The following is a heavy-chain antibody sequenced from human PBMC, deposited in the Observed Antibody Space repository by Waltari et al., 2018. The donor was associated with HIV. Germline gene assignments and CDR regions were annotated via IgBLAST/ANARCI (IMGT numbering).Heavy chain of an antibody. J-gene: IGHJ4*02. CDR1: GGSINGYY. CDR2: VYYNETI. V-gene: IGHV4-59*01. D-gene: IGHD3-10*01. CDR3: ARGQNSGSDKYYFDY. Sequence: QVQLQESGPRLVKPSETLSLTCPVPGGSINGYYWNWIRQSPGKRLHWIGYVYYNETINYNPSLKSRVTISIDTSKTQFSLKLSSVTAADTAFYFCARGQNSGSDKYYFDYWGQGTLVTVSS.